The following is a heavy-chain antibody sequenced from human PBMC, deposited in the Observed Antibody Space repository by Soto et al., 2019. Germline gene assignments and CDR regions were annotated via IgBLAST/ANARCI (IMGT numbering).Heavy chain of an antibody. V-gene: IGHV1-2*04. D-gene: IGHD6-6*01. Sequence: QVQLVQSGAEVKKPGASVKVSCKASGYPFTGYYMHWVRQAPGQGLEWMGWINHNRGGTNYAKKLQGWVTMTRDTSISRAYMELSRLRSADTAVYYCERDISSSRYYYGMEVWGKGTTVTVSS. CDR2: INHNRGGT. CDR1: GYPFTGYY. J-gene: IGHJ6*04. CDR3: ERDISSSRYYYGMEV.